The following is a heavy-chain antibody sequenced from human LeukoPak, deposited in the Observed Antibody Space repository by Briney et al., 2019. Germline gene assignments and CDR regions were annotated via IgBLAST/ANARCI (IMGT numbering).Heavy chain of an antibody. CDR3: ARHSAYYYDSSGFDY. J-gene: IGHJ4*02. CDR2: IYYSGST. V-gene: IGHV4-39*01. CDR1: GGSISSSSYY. Sequence: PSETLSLTCTVSGGSISSSSYYWGWIRQPPGKGLEWNGSIYYSGSTYYNPSLKSRVTISVDTSKNQFSLKLSSVTAADTAVYYCARHSAYYYDSSGFDYWGQGTLVTVSS. D-gene: IGHD3-22*01.